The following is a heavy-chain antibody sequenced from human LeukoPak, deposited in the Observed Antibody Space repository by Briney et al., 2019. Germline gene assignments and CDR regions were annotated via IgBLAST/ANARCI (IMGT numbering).Heavy chain of an antibody. CDR1: GGTFSSYA. CDR3: ARDLSVVVPAAITAKNYYGMDV. J-gene: IGHJ6*02. Sequence: ASVKVSCKASGGTFSSYAISWVRQAPGQGLEWMGGIIPIFGTANYAQKFQGRVTITADESTSTAYMELSSLRSEDTAVYYCARDLSVVVPAAITAKNYYGMDVWGQGTTVTVSS. D-gene: IGHD2-2*02. V-gene: IGHV1-69*13. CDR2: IIPIFGTA.